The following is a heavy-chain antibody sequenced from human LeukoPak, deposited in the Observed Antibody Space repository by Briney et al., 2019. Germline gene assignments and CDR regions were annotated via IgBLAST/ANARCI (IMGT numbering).Heavy chain of an antibody. CDR3: ASALFLTGDCYDY. V-gene: IGHV3-53*01. CDR2: IYSGGST. CDR1: GFTVSSNY. Sequence: GGSMRLSCAASGFTVSSNYMSWVRQAPGKGLEWVSVIYSGGSTYYADSVKGRFTISRDNAKDSLYLQMNSLRAEDTAVYYCASALFLTGDCYDYWGQGTLVTVSS. D-gene: IGHD2-21*02. J-gene: IGHJ4*02.